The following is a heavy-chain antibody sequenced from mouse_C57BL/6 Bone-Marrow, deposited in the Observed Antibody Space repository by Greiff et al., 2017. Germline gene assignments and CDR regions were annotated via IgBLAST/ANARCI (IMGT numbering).Heavy chain of an antibody. J-gene: IGHJ4*01. CDR2: ISYDGSN. CDR1: GYSITSGYY. Sequence: ESGPGLVKPSQSLSLTCSVTGYSITSGYYWDWIRQFPGNKLEWMGYISYDGSNNYNPSLKNRISITRDTSKNQFFLKLNSVTTEDTATYYCARYDYGYYAMDYWGQGTSVTVAS. D-gene: IGHD2-4*01. CDR3: ARYDYGYYAMDY. V-gene: IGHV3-6*01.